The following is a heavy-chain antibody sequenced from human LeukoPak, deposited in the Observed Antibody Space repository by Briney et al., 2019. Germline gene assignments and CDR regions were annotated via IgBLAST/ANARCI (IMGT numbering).Heavy chain of an antibody. CDR2: ISGSGGST. J-gene: IGHJ5*02. CDR1: GFTFSSYA. CDR3: AKEVGTIVVVVAANNWFGP. Sequence: GGSLRLSCAASGFTFSSYAMSWVRQAPGKGLEWVSAISGSGGSTYYADSVKGRFTISRDNSKNTLYLQMNSLRAEDTAVYFCAKEVGTIVVVVAANNWFGPWGQGSLVTVSS. V-gene: IGHV3-23*01. D-gene: IGHD2-15*01.